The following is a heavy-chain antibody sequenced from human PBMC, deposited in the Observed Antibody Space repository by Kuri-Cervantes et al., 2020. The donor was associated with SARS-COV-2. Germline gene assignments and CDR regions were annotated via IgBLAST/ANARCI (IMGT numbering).Heavy chain of an antibody. CDR1: GFTFDDYA. J-gene: IGHJ4*02. V-gene: IGHV3-43D*03. Sequence: GESLKISCAASGFTFDDYAMHWVRQAPGKGLEWVSLISWDGGSTYYADSVKGRFTISRDNSKNTLYLQMNSLRAEDTAVYYCAKPNYGSYYGSPDYWGQGTLVTVSS. D-gene: IGHD1-26*01. CDR3: AKPNYGSYYGSPDY. CDR2: ISWDGGST.